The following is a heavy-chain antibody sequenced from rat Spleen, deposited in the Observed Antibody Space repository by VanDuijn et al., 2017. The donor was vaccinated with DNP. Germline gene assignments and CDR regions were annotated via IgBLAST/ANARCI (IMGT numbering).Heavy chain of an antibody. CDR3: ARAYYDGTYYPNWYFDF. D-gene: IGHD1-12*02. Sequence: EVQLQESGPGLVKPSQSLSLTCSVTGYSITSNYWGWIRKFPGNKMEYIGHISYSGSTNYNPSLKSRFSITRDTSKRQFFLQLNSVTTEDTATYYCARAYYDGTYYPNWYFDFWGPGTTVTVSS. J-gene: IGHJ1*01. CDR1: GYSITSNY. V-gene: IGHV3-1*01. CDR2: ISYSGST.